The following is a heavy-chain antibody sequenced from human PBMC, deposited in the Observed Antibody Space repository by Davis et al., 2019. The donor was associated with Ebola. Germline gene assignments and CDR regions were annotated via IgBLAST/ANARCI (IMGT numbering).Heavy chain of an antibody. V-gene: IGHV3-9*01. CDR3: AKDTYGDYQFDY. CDR2: ISWNSGSI. Sequence: GGSLRLSCAASGFTFDDYAMHWVRQAPGKGLEWVSGISWNSGSIGYADSVKGRFTISRDNSKNTLYLQMNSLRAEDTAVYYCAKDTYGDYQFDYWGQGTLVTVSS. D-gene: IGHD4-17*01. J-gene: IGHJ4*02. CDR1: GFTFDDYA.